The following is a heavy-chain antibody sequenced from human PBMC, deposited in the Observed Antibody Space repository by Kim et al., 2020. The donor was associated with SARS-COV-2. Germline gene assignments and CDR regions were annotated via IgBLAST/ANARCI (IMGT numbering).Heavy chain of an antibody. D-gene: IGHD2-2*01. CDR1: GGSITNNHYY. Sequence: SETLSLTCTVSGGSITNNHYYWGWIRQPPGKGLDWIGSIYYTGSTYYNPSLRSRVTISIDTSKNQFALNLNSVTAADTALYYCASLTSGWFAYWGQGALVTVSS. J-gene: IGHJ5*01. CDR2: IYYTGST. CDR3: ASLTSGWFAY. V-gene: IGHV4-39*01.